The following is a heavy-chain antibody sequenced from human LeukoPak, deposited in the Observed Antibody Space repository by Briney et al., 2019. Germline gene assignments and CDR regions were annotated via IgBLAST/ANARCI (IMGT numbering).Heavy chain of an antibody. CDR1: GYTFTDYY. CDR3: ARGITIYGVMIIYFDS. D-gene: IGHD3-3*01. CDR2: IKPDGGDT. J-gene: IGHJ4*02. Sequence: ASVTVSFKASGYTFTDYYLHWVRQAPGHGLEWMGWIKPDGGDTNYAQRLQGRVTMTRDTSISTVYMELTNLSSDDTAVYYCARGITIYGVMIIYFDSWGQGTLVTVSS. V-gene: IGHV1-2*02.